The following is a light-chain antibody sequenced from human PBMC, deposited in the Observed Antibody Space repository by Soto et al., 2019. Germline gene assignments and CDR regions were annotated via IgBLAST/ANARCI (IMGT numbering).Light chain of an antibody. J-gene: IGLJ3*02. CDR2: ADY. CDR1: RSNIGSNT. Sequence: QSVLTQPPSASGTPGQRVTISCSGSRSNIGSNTVNWYQQLPGSAPKLLIYADYERPSGVPDRFSGSKSGASAALVITGLRADDEADYYCQSYDNNVSGWVFGGGTKLTVL. CDR3: QSYDNNVSGWV. V-gene: IGLV1-44*01.